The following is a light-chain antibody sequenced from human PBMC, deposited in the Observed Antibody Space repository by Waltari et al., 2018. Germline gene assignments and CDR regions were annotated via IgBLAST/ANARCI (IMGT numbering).Light chain of an antibody. J-gene: IGKJ1*01. CDR3: QQYDNYWT. CDR2: KAS. CDR1: QSITNW. Sequence: DIQMTQSPSTLSPSLGDRVTITCRASQSITNWLAWYQQKPGKAPKLLIYKASNLESGVPSRFSGSGSGTEFTLTLSSLQPDDFATYYCQQYDNYWTFGQGTKVEIK. V-gene: IGKV1-5*03.